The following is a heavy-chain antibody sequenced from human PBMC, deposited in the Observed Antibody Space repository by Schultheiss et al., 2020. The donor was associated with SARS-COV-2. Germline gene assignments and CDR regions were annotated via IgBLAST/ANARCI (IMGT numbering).Heavy chain of an antibody. V-gene: IGHV3-30-3*01. D-gene: IGHD1-14*01. CDR3: ARDLKPHYYSYAMDV. Sequence: GGSLRLSCAASGFTFSSYAMHWVRQAPGKGLEWVAVISYDGSNKYYADSVKGRFTISRDNSKNTLFMQMNSLRAADTAIYYCARDLKPHYYSYAMDVWGPGTTVTVSS. CDR2: ISYDGSNK. CDR1: GFTFSSYA. J-gene: IGHJ6*02.